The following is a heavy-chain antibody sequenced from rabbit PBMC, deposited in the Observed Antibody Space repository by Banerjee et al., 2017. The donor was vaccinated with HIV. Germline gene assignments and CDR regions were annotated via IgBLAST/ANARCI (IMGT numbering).Heavy chain of an antibody. CDR1: GFSFSSSYW. D-gene: IGHD6-1*01. V-gene: IGHV1S43*01. Sequence: QSLEESGGDLVKPGASLTLTCTASGFSFSSSYWIWWVRQASGKGLEWIGCIYTSSTGTWYASWVNGRFTISRSTSLNTVDLRMTSLTAADTATYFCASSGYAGYDYTTTGYFKLWGPGTLVTVS. CDR3: ASSGYAGYDYTTTGYFKL. J-gene: IGHJ4*01. CDR2: IYTSSTGT.